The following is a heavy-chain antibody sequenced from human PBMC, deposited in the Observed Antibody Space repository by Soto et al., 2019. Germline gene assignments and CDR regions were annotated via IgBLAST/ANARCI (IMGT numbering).Heavy chain of an antibody. Sequence: GGSLTLSSAASGFTFSSYGMHWVRQAPGKGLEWVAVISYDGSNKYYADSVKGRFTISRDNSKNTLYLQMNSLRAEDTAVYYCAKDRSRRYYGSGSPVGYWGQGTLVTVSS. V-gene: IGHV3-30*18. CDR3: AKDRSRRYYGSGSPVGY. J-gene: IGHJ4*02. D-gene: IGHD3-10*01. CDR1: GFTFSSYG. CDR2: ISYDGSNK.